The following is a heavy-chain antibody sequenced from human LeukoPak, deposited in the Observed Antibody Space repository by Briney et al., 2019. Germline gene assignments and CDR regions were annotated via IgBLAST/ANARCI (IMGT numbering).Heavy chain of an antibody. J-gene: IGHJ4*02. CDR3: ATDLVGSGSPTPGY. CDR1: GYTLTELS. Sequence: APVKVSCKVSGYTLTELSMHWVRQAPGKGLEWMGGFDPEDGETIYAQKFQGRVTMTEDTSTDTAYMELSSLRSEDTAVYYCATDLVGSGSPTPGYWGQGTLVTVSS. CDR2: FDPEDGET. D-gene: IGHD3-10*01. V-gene: IGHV1-24*01.